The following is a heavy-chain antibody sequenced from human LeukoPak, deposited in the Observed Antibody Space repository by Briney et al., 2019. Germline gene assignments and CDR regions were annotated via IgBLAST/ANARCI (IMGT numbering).Heavy chain of an antibody. V-gene: IGHV4-34*01. D-gene: IGHD1-26*01. Sequence: SETLSLTCAVYGGSFSGYYWSWIRQPPGKGLEWIGEINHSGSTNYNPSLKSRATISVDTSKNQFSLKLSSVTAADTAVYYCARKGYSGSYGTNYWGQGTPVTVSS. CDR3: ARKGYSGSYGTNY. J-gene: IGHJ4*02. CDR1: GGSFSGYY. CDR2: INHSGST.